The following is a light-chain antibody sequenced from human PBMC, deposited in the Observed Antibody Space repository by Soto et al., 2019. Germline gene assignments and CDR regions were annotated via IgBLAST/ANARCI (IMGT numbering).Light chain of an antibody. CDR1: QSIGRN. V-gene: IGKV3-15*01. CDR3: QQYDTWPLT. J-gene: IGKJ4*01. Sequence: EIVMTQSPATLSVSPGEGATLSCRASQSIGRNLAWYHQKPGQAPRLLIYGASLRATGIPARFSGSGSGTEFTLTLSSLQSEDFAVYSCQQYDTWPLTFGGGTKVEI. CDR2: GAS.